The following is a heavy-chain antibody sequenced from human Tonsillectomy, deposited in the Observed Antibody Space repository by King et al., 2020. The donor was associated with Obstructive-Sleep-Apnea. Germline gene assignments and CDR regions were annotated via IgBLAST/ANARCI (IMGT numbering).Heavy chain of an antibody. CDR3: ARDYYDTGGYRNWFDP. D-gene: IGHD3-22*01. CDR1: GFTFSSYW. V-gene: IGHV3-74*01. Sequence: VQLVESGGGLVQPGGSLRLSCAASGFTFSSYWMHWVRQAPGKGLVWVSRISGVGSRPTFADSVKGQFTISRDNAKNTLYLQVNSLSAEDTAVYYCARDYYDTGGYRNWFDPWGQGTLVTVSS. J-gene: IGHJ5*02. CDR2: ISGVGSRP.